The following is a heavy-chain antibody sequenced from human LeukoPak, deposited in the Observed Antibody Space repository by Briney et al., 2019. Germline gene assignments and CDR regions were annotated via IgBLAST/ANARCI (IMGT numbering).Heavy chain of an antibody. CDR1: GFTFSDYF. D-gene: IGHD6-19*01. Sequence: PGGSLILSCAASGFTFSDYFMTWIRQAPGKGLEWVSYISGSGSNKYYADSVKGRFTISRDNAKNSLYLQMNSLRVEDTAVYYCATSQSSVAGIVGDWGQGTLVTVSS. V-gene: IGHV3-11*04. J-gene: IGHJ4*02. CDR2: ISGSGSNK. CDR3: ATSQSSVAGIVGD.